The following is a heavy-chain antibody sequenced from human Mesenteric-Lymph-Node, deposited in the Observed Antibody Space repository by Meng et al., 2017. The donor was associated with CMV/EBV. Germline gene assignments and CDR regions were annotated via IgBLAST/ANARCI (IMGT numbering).Heavy chain of an antibody. CDR3: AREVDCTTGCYYSGDY. D-gene: IGHD2-8*01. J-gene: IGHJ4*02. Sequence: GGSLRLSCAASGFTFSSSWMAWVRQAPGKGLEWVANIKQDGSEKYYVDSVKGRFTISRDNAKNSLYLQMNSLRGEDTAVYYCAREVDCTTGCYYSGDYWGQGTLVTVSS. V-gene: IGHV3-7*01. CDR1: GFTFSSSW. CDR2: IKQDGSEK.